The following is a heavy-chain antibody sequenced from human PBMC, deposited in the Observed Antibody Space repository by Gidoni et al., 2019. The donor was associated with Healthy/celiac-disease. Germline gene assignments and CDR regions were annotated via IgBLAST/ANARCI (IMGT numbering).Heavy chain of an antibody. Sequence: QVQLVESGGGLVKPGGSLRLSCAASGFTFSDYYMSWIRQAPGKGLEWVSYISSSSSYTNYADSVKGRFTISRDNAKNSLYLQMNSLRAEDTAVYYCARDRNYYDSSLANWFDPWGQGTLVTVSS. CDR3: ARDRNYYDSSLANWFDP. V-gene: IGHV3-11*06. J-gene: IGHJ5*02. CDR1: GFTFSDYY. D-gene: IGHD3-22*01. CDR2: ISSSSSYT.